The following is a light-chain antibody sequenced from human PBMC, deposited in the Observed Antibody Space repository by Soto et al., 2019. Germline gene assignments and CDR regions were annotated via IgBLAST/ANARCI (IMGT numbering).Light chain of an antibody. V-gene: IGKV3-20*01. CDR2: GAS. CDR1: QSASSNY. Sequence: ETVLTQSPGTLSLSPGERATLSCRASQSASSNYLAWYQQKPGQAPRLLIYGASSRATGIPDRFSGSGSGTDFTLTTSKLEPEDFAVYYCQQYGSSPPRFTFGPGTKVDIK. CDR3: QQYGSSPPRFT. J-gene: IGKJ3*01.